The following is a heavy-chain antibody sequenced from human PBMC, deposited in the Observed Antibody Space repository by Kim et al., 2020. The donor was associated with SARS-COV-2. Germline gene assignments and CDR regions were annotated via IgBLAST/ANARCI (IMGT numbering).Heavy chain of an antibody. J-gene: IGHJ4*02. V-gene: IGHV3-30*18. Sequence: GGSLRLSYAASGFTFSSYGMHWVRQAPGKGLEWVAVISYDGSNKYYADSVKGRFTISRDNSKNTLYLQMNSLRAEDTAVYYCAKPDYYDSSGYYPFDYWGQGTLVTVSS. CDR2: ISYDGSNK. D-gene: IGHD3-22*01. CDR3: AKPDYYDSSGYYPFDY. CDR1: GFTFSSYG.